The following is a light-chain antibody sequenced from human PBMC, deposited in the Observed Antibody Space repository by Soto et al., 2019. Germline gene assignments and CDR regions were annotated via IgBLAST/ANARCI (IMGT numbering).Light chain of an antibody. Sequence: QSALTQPASVSGFPGQSITISCTGTSSDVGGYNYVSWYQRHPGQAPKLMIYEVSNRPSGVSNRFSGSKSGNTASLTISGLQAEDEADYYCSSYTSSSTYVFGLGTKLTVL. CDR3: SSYTSSSTYV. CDR1: SSDVGGYNY. V-gene: IGLV2-14*01. J-gene: IGLJ1*01. CDR2: EVS.